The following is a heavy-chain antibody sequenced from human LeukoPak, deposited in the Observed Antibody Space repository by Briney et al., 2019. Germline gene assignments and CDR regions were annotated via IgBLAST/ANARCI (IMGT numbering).Heavy chain of an antibody. V-gene: IGHV1-2*02. Sequence: ASVQVSCKASVYTFIANYLQWVRQAPGLGPEWLGWMHVGTGNTRYAPKFQDRVTLSRDTSINTAYMDLSSLTSDDTAVYYCAREGSYCDGGDCYSFDFWGQGTLVTVSS. D-gene: IGHD2-21*02. CDR2: MHVGTGNT. CDR1: VYTFIANY. J-gene: IGHJ4*02. CDR3: AREGSYCDGGDCYSFDF.